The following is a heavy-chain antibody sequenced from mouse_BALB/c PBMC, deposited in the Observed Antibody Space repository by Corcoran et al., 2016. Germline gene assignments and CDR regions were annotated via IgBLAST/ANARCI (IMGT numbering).Heavy chain of an antibody. J-gene: IGHJ3*01. CDR1: GYTFTEYT. CDR3: ARPAYSRDGGFAY. V-gene: IGHV1-62-2*01. D-gene: IGHD2-14*01. Sequence: VQLQQSGAELVKPGASVKLSCKASGYTFTEYTIHWVKQRSGQGLEWIGWFYPRSKTTKYNEKFKDKATLTADKSSITVYMELSRLTSEDSAVYFCARPAYSRDGGFAYWGQGTLVTVSA. CDR2: FYPRSKTT.